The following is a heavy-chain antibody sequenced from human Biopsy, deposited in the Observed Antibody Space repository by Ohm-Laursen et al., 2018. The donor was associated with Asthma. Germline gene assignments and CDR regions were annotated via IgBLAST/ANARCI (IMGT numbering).Heavy chain of an antibody. CDR3: ARVKDGYNFDY. D-gene: IGHD5-24*01. CDR2: IYHSGST. Sequence: TLSLTCSVSGGSISSGGYCWSWIRQPPGKGLERIGYIYHSGSTHYNPSLKSRVTISVDRTKNHFPLKLSSVTAADTAVYYCARVKDGYNFDYWGQGTLVTVSS. CDR1: GGSISSGGYC. J-gene: IGHJ4*02. V-gene: IGHV4-30-2*01.